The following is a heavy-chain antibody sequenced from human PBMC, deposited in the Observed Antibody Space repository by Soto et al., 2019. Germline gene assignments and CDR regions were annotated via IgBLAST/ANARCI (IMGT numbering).Heavy chain of an antibody. CDR2: ISGSGGST. CDR3: AKDSWPLLLWFGEFNY. D-gene: IGHD3-10*01. J-gene: IGHJ4*02. CDR1: GFTFSSYA. Sequence: PGGSLRLSCAASGFTFSSYAMSWVRQAPGKGLEWVSAISGSGGSTYYADSVKGRFTISRDNSKNTLYLQMNSLRAEDTAVYYCAKDSWPLLLWFGEFNYWGQGTLVTVSS. V-gene: IGHV3-23*01.